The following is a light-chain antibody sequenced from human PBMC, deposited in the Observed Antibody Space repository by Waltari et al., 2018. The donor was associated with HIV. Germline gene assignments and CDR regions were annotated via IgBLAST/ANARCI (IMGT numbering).Light chain of an antibody. Sequence: QSALAQPRSVSGSPGQSVTISCTGTSSDVGGYNYVSWFQHHPGKTPKLIIYHRTKRPAGFPDRFSASQSGNTASLTIAGLQAEDEAEYYCCSNAARATYVFGTGTQVTVL. V-gene: IGLV2-11*01. CDR2: HRT. CDR3: CSNAARATYV. J-gene: IGLJ1*01. CDR1: SSDVGGYNY.